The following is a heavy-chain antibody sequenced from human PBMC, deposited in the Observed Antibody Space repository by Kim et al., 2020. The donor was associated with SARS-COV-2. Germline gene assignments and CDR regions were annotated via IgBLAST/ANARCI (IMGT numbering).Heavy chain of an antibody. CDR3: ARRDAFGWFDS. Sequence: TTDYGDSVEGRFTVSRDNDKNSLYLQMNSLIAEDTALYYGARRDAFGWFDSWGQGTLVSVSS. J-gene: IGHJ5*01. CDR2: TT. V-gene: IGHV3-20*03. D-gene: IGHD3-10*01.